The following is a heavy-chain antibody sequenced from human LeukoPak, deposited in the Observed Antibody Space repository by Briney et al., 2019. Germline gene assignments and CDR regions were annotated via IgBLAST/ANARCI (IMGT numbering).Heavy chain of an antibody. D-gene: IGHD3-9*01. CDR2: IYYSGST. J-gene: IGHJ4*02. CDR1: GGSISSSSYH. Sequence: SETLSLTCTVSGGSISSSSYHWGWIRQPPGKGLEWIGSIYYSGSTHYNPSLKSRVTISVDTSKSQFSLKLSSVTAADTAVYYCARLLTGYYYVDYWGQGTLVTVSS. V-gene: IGHV4-39*01. CDR3: ARLLTGYYYVDY.